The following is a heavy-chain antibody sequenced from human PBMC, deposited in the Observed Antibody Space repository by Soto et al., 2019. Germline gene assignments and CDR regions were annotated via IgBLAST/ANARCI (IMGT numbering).Heavy chain of an antibody. Sequence: QVQLVQSGAEVKKPGASVKVSCKASGYTFTSYGISWVRQAPGQGLEWMGWISAYNGNTNYAQKLQGRVTMTTDTSTSTADMELRSLRSDDTAVYYCARVPGIAVAGTRLSWYFDLWGRGTLVTVSS. CDR2: ISAYNGNT. V-gene: IGHV1-18*01. CDR3: ARVPGIAVAGTRLSWYFDL. CDR1: GYTFTSYG. D-gene: IGHD6-19*01. J-gene: IGHJ2*01.